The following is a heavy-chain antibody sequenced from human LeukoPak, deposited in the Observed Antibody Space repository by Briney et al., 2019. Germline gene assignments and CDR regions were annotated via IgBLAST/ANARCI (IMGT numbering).Heavy chain of an antibody. CDR1: GYTFTSYY. V-gene: IGHV1-46*01. D-gene: IGHD6-19*01. CDR2: INPSGGST. J-gene: IGHJ4*02. Sequence: ASVKVSCKASGYTFTSYYMHWVRQAPGQGLEWMGIINPSGGSTSYAQKFQGRVTITADESTSTAYMELSGLRSEDTAVYYCARGRYSSGLTLDYWGQGTLVTVSS. CDR3: ARGRYSSGLTLDY.